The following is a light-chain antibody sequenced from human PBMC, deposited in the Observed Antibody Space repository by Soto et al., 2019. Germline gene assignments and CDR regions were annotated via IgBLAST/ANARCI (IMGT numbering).Light chain of an antibody. CDR1: SSDVGGYNH. CDR3: GSWDSRLSAYV. Sequence: QSALTQPASVSGSPGQSITISCTGTSSDVGGYNHVSWYQHHPGKAPKLMIYEVSNRPSGVSNRFSGSKSGYTASLTISGLQAEDEADYYCGSWDSRLSAYVFGTGTKVTVL. J-gene: IGLJ1*01. CDR2: EVS. V-gene: IGLV2-14*01.